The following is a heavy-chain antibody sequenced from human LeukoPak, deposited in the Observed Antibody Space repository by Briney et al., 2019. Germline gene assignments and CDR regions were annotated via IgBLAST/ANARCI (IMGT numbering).Heavy chain of an antibody. Sequence: GGCLRLSCAASGFTFSIYDMKGVRQAPGEWLEWVSYISSSGSTIYYADSVKGRFTISRDNAKNSLYLQMNSLRAEDTAVYYCARVGPWVNPDYSYYYMDVWGKGTTVTVSS. CDR1: GFTFSIYD. D-gene: IGHD1-14*01. J-gene: IGHJ6*03. CDR2: ISSSGSTI. CDR3: ARVGPWVNPDYSYYYMDV. V-gene: IGHV3-48*03.